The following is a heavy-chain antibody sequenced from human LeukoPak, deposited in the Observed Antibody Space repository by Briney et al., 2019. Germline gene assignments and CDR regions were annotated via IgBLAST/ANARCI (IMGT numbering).Heavy chain of an antibody. J-gene: IGHJ5*02. D-gene: IGHD4-23*01. CDR1: GGSFSGYY. Sequence: PSETLSLTCAVYGGSFSGYYWSWIRQPPGKGLEWIGEINHSGSTNYNPSLKSRVTISVDTSKNQFSLKLSSVTAADTAVYYYARGRVTRNWFDPWGQGTLVTVSS. V-gene: IGHV4-34*01. CDR2: INHSGST. CDR3: ARGRVTRNWFDP.